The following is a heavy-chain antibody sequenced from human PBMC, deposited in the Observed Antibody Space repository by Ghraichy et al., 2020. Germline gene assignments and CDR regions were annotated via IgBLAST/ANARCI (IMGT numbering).Heavy chain of an antibody. CDR3: ASTPNCRLGNCHPSAFDY. Sequence: SQTLPLTCTVSGVSISRYYWSWIRQPPGKGLEWIGYISNTGYTNYNPSLQRRVTISMDTSKNHFSLKLSSVTAADTALYYCASTPNCRLGNCHPSAFDYWGQGTLVTVSS. CDR1: GVSISRYY. V-gene: IGHV4-4*08. J-gene: IGHJ4*02. CDR2: ISNTGYT. D-gene: IGHD2-15*01.